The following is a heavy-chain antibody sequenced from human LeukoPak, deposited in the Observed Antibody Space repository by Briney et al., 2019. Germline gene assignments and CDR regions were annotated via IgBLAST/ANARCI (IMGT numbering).Heavy chain of an antibody. CDR2: ISGSGGST. Sequence: GGSLRLSCAASGFTFSSYAMSWVRQAPGKGLEWVSAISGSGGSTYYAGSVKGRFTISRGNSKNTLYLQMNSLRAEDTAVYYCAKGTYSSSPRDYWGQGTLVTVSS. CDR1: GFTFSSYA. J-gene: IGHJ4*02. D-gene: IGHD6-6*01. CDR3: AKGTYSSSPRDY. V-gene: IGHV3-23*01.